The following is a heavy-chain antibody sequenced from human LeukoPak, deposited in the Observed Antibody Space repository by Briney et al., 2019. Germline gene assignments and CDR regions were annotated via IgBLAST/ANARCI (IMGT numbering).Heavy chain of an antibody. CDR1: GGSISSSSYY. Sequence: SETLSLTCTVSGGSISSSSYYWGWIRQPPGKGLEWIGSIYYSGSTYYNPSLKSRVTISVDTSKNQFSLKLSSVTAADTAVYYCARQWRGIVEWYFDYWGQGTLVTVSS. CDR2: IYYSGST. D-gene: IGHD2-15*01. V-gene: IGHV4-39*01. J-gene: IGHJ4*02. CDR3: ARQWRGIVEWYFDY.